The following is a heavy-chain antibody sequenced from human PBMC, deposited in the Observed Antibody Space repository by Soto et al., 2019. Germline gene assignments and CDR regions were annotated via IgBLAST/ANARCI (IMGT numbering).Heavy chain of an antibody. CDR2: ISSSSSYI. V-gene: IGHV3-21*01. CDR3: ARGSSSWPQYYYYYYMDV. Sequence: GGSLRLSCAASGFTFSSYSMNWVRQAPGKGLEWVSSISSSSSYIYYADSVKGRFTTSRDNAKNSLYLQMNSLRAEDTAVYYCARGSSSWPQYYYYYYMDVWGKGTTVTVSS. CDR1: GFTFSSYS. J-gene: IGHJ6*03. D-gene: IGHD6-13*01.